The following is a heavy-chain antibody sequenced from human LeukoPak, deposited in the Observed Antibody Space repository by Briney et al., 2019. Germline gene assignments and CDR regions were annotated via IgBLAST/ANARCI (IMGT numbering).Heavy chain of an antibody. CDR3: ARDRRRVNWFDP. CDR1: GFTFSSYW. Sequence: GGSLRLSCAASGFTFSSYWMHWVRQVPGKGLVWVSRINSDGSSTSYADSVKGRFTISRDNAKNTLYLQMNSLRAEDTAVYYCARDRRRVNWFDPWGQGTLVTVSS. CDR2: INSDGSST. J-gene: IGHJ5*02. V-gene: IGHV3-74*01.